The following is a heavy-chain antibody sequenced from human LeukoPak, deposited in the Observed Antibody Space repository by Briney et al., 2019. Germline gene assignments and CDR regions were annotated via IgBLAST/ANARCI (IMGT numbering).Heavy chain of an antibody. J-gene: IGHJ5*02. CDR3: ARVATDGGGFDP. CDR1: GFTFFNYG. V-gene: IGHV3-48*01. CDR2: LSSDNYTI. Sequence: GGSLRLSCEASGFTFFNYGVHWVRQAPGKGLEWISYLSSDNYTIYYADSVKGRFIISRDNAKDSLYLQMNSLRAEDTAVYYCARVATDGGGFDPWGQGTLVTVSS. D-gene: IGHD3-16*01.